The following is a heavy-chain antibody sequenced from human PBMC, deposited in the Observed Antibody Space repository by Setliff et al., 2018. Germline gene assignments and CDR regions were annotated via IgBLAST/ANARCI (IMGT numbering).Heavy chain of an antibody. D-gene: IGHD3-9*01. J-gene: IGHJ6*02. Sequence: GGSLRLSCAASGFIFSHYAMHWVRQAPGKGLEWVSAISSTITSTYYADSVKGRFTISRDNSKNTLYLQMNSLRAEDTAVYYCAKHGAYNDFLTGYNFYYDMDVWGQGTTVTVSS. CDR1: GFIFSHYA. CDR2: ISSTITST. CDR3: AKHGAYNDFLTGYNFYYDMDV. V-gene: IGHV3-23*01.